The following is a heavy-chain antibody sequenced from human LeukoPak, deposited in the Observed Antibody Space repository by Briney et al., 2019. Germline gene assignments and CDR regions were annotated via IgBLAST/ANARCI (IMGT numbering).Heavy chain of an antibody. D-gene: IGHD6-13*01. J-gene: IGHJ5*02. CDR1: GFTFTNYA. V-gene: IGHV3-23*01. CDR3: AKSDSSSWYEFHP. CDR2: ISASGGST. Sequence: GGSLRLSCAASGFTFTNYALSWVRQAPGKGLEWVSGISASGGSTYYADSVKGRFTISRDNSKNTLFLQMNSLRAEDTAVYHCAKSDSSSWYEFHPWGQGTLVTVSS.